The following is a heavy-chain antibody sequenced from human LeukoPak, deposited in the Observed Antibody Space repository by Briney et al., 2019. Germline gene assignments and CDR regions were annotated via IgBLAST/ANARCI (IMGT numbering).Heavy chain of an antibody. Sequence: PGGSLRLSCAASGFTFSSFEMNWVRQAPGKGLEWVSVIYSGGYTYYADSVEGRFIISRDNSKNTVNLQMNSLRAEDTAVYYCARHVGYYYYYGMDVWGQGATVTVSS. CDR2: IYSGGYT. CDR1: GFTFSSFE. J-gene: IGHJ6*02. V-gene: IGHV3-66*04. CDR3: ARHVGYYYYYGMDV. D-gene: IGHD6-13*01.